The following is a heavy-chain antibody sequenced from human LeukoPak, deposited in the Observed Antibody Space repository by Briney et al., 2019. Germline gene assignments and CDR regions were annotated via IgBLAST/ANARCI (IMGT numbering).Heavy chain of an antibody. CDR3: AGGVEIFGVVTPRAFDI. CDR2: IYYSGST. Sequence: SETLSLTCTVSGGSISSYYWSWIRQPPGKGLEWIGYIYYSGSTNYNPSLKSRVTISVDTSKNQFSLKLSSVTAADTAVYYCAGGVEIFGVVTPRAFDIWGQGTMVTVSS. V-gene: IGHV4-59*01. J-gene: IGHJ3*02. CDR1: GGSISSYY. D-gene: IGHD3-3*01.